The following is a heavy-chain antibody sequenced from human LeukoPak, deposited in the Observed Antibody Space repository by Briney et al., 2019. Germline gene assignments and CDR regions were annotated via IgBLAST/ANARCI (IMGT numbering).Heavy chain of an antibody. V-gene: IGHV3-7*01. Sequence: GGSLRLSCEVSGFTFRNYWMTWVRQAPGRGLEWVANIKPDGGEKNYVDSVKGRFTISRDDAKNSLFLQMNSLRPEDTAVYFCARNDVAAAGDYWGQGTLVTVSS. CDR3: ARNDVAAAGDY. D-gene: IGHD6-13*01. CDR2: IKPDGGEK. J-gene: IGHJ4*02. CDR1: GFTFRNYW.